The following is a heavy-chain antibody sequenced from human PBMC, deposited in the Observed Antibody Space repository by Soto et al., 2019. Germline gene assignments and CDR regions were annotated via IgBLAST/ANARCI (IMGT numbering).Heavy chain of an antibody. J-gene: IGHJ4*02. Sequence: SETLSLTCTFSGGSIRSGGYYLSWIRQHPGKGLEWIGYIYYSGSTYYNPSLKSRVTISVDTSKNQFSLKLSSVTAADTAVYYCMLGSGWKDFDYWGQGTLVTVSS. CDR2: IYYSGST. CDR3: MLGSGWKDFDY. D-gene: IGHD3-22*01. V-gene: IGHV4-31*03. CDR1: GGSIRSGGYY.